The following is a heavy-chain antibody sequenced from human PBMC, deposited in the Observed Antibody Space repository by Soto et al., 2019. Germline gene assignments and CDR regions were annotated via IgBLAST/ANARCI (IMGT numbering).Heavy chain of an antibody. V-gene: IGHV4-30-4*01. J-gene: IGHJ4*02. D-gene: IGHD3-10*01. CDR1: GGSISSGDYY. Sequence: QVQLQESGPGLVKPSQTLSLTCTVSGGSISSGDYYWSWIRQPPGKGLEWIGYIYYSGSTYYNPSLKGRVTISVDTSKNQFSLKLSSVTAADTAVYYCATRSSGELWPHDYWGQGTLVTVSS. CDR3: ATRSSGELWPHDY. CDR2: IYYSGST.